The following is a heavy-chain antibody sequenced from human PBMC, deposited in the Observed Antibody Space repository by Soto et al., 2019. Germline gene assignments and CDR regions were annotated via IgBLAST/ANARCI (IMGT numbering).Heavy chain of an antibody. J-gene: IGHJ4*02. CDR2: IIPIFGTA. CDR3: ASGYSSGYPDY. D-gene: IGHD3-22*01. Sequence: LVKVSDKPCGGTFSSYPRRWVRQAPGQGLEWMGGIIPIFGTANYAQKFQGRVTITADESTSTAYMELSSLRSEDTAVYYCASGYSSGYPDYWGQGTLVTVSS. V-gene: IGHV1-69*13. CDR1: GGTFSSYP.